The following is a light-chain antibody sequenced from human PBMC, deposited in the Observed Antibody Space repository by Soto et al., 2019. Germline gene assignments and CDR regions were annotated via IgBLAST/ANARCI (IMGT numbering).Light chain of an antibody. J-gene: IGLJ1*01. CDR1: TSDLGSYNL. Sequence: QSVLTQPASVSGSPGQSITISCTGTTSDLGSYNLVSWYQQHPGKAPKLMIYEDNKRPSGVSNCFSGSKSGNTAALTISSLQAEDEADYYSCSYADSRIYVFGTGTKVTVL. CDR3: CSYADSRIYV. CDR2: EDN. V-gene: IGLV2-23*01.